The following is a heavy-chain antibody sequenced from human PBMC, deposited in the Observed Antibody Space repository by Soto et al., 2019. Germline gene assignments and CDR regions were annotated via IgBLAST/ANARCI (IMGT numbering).Heavy chain of an antibody. J-gene: IGHJ4*02. CDR2: TFYRSKWYN. Sequence: SFAPTGPMSGRSGANISVVWNSIRQSPSRVLEWLGRTFYRSKWYNDYAESVKSRITINPDTSKNQFSLQLNSVTPDDTAVYYCARAGTTIFGLVPHFAYWGQGTLVTVSS. CDR3: ARAGTTIFGLVPHFAY. CDR1: GRSGANISVV. D-gene: IGHD3-3*01. V-gene: IGHV6-1*01.